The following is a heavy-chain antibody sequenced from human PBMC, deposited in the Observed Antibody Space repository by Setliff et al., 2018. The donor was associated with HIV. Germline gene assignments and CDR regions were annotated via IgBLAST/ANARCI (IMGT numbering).Heavy chain of an antibody. J-gene: IGHJ4*02. CDR3: ARGGDYDSSGYYVT. D-gene: IGHD3-22*01. CDR2: IIPIFGTT. CDR1: GGTFSSYA. V-gene: IGHV1-69*06. Sequence: GASVKVSCKASGGTFSSYAISWVRQAPGQGLEWMGGIIPIFGTTNYAQKFQGRVTITADKSTSTSYMHLSSLRAEDTAVYFCARGGDYDSSGYYVTWGQGSLVTVSS.